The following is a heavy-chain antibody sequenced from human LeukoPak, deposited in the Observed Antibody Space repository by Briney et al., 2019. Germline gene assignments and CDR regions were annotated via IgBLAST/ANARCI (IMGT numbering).Heavy chain of an antibody. CDR1: GFTFNNYA. CDR2: ISGGGGST. J-gene: IGHJ5*02. D-gene: IGHD6-19*01. CDR3: ARDPRYSSGWYRGGNWFDP. V-gene: IGHV3-23*01. Sequence: GGSLRLSCAASGFTFNNYAMSWVRQAPGKGLEWVSAISGGGGSTYYADSVKGRFTISRDNAKNSLYLQMNSLRAEDTAVYYCARDPRYSSGWYRGGNWFDPWGQGTLVTVSS.